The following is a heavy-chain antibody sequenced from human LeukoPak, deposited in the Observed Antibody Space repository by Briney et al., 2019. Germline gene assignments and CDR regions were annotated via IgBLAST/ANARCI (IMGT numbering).Heavy chain of an antibody. J-gene: IGHJ4*02. V-gene: IGHV3-23*01. CDR3: AKGATSAYFSPLDS. CDR2: ITNGGGNT. CDR1: GFTFSNYA. D-gene: IGHD3-22*01. Sequence: GGSLRLSCGASGFTFSNYAISWVRQAPGKGLEWVSGITNGGGNTNYADSVKVRFTISRDNAKNTLYLQMDSLRAEDTAIYYCAKGATSAYFSPLDSWGQGTLVTVSS.